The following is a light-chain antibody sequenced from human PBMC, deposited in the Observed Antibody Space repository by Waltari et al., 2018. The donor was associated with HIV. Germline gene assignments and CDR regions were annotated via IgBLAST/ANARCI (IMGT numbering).Light chain of an antibody. CDR1: SRDGGAYKF. CDR2: DVT. Sequence: QSALTQPRPVSGSPGQSVTISCTGTSRDGGAYKFVSWYQQHPGKAPKLLIYDVTTRPSGVPDRFSGSKSGNSASLIISGLQAGDEAHYFCCSYAGNYAWVFGGGTKLTVL. CDR3: CSYAGNYAWV. J-gene: IGLJ3*02. V-gene: IGLV2-11*01.